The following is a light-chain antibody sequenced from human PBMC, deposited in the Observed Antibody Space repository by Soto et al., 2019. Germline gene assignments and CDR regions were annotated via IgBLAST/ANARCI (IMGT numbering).Light chain of an antibody. CDR3: QHFGDSVWT. Sequence: ELVLTQSPGPLSLSPGDRATLSCRASQSVSSSYLSWSQQKPGQNPRLLIYGVSRRATGIPDRFSGSGSGTDFNLTISGLETEDFAVYDCQHFGDSVWTFGQGTKVDIK. J-gene: IGKJ1*01. CDR2: GVS. V-gene: IGKV3-20*01. CDR1: QSVSSSY.